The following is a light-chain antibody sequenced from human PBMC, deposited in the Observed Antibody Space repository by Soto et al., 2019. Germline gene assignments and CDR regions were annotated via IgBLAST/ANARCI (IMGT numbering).Light chain of an antibody. CDR1: SSDIGGYNS. CDR3: SSYRSSSAHVV. CDR2: EVN. J-gene: IGLJ2*01. Sequence: QSALTQPPSASGSPGQSVTISCTGTSSDIGGYNSVSWYQQHPGKAPRLMIYEVNKRPSGVPDRFSGSKSGYTASLTVSGLQTEDEAFYYCSSYRSSSAHVVFGGGTKLTVL. V-gene: IGLV2-8*01.